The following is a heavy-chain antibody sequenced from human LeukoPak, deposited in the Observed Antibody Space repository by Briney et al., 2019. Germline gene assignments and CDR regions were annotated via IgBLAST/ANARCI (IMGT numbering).Heavy chain of an antibody. CDR2: INHSGST. Sequence: PSETLSLTCAVYGGSFSGYYWSWIRQPPGKGLEWIGEINHSGSTNYNPSLKSRVTISVDTSKNQFSLKLSSVTAADTAVYYCASHSSGWAPYYFDYWGQGTLVTVSS. J-gene: IGHJ4*02. V-gene: IGHV4-34*01. CDR1: GGSFSGYY. D-gene: IGHD6-19*01. CDR3: ASHSSGWAPYYFDY.